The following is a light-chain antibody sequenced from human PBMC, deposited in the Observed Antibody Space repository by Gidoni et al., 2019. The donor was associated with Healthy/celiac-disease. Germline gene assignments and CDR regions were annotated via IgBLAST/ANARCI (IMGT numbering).Light chain of an antibody. J-gene: IGKJ5*01. V-gene: IGKV1-13*02. Sequence: AIQLTQSPSSLSASVGDRVTITCRASQGISSALAWYQQKPGKAPKLLIYDASSLESGVPSRFSGSGSGTDFTLTISSLQPEDFATYYCQQFNSYPPLTFGKGTRLEIK. CDR2: DAS. CDR1: QGISSA. CDR3: QQFNSYPPLT.